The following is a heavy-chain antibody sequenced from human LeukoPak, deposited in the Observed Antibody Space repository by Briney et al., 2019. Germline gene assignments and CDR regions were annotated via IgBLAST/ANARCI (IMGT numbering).Heavy chain of an antibody. CDR1: GGSFSGYY. V-gene: IGHV4-34*01. CDR2: INHSGST. CDR3: ARGFGLDGTSPLYYYYYYYGMDV. D-gene: IGHD3-10*01. J-gene: IGHJ6*02. Sequence: PSETLSLTCAVYGGSFSGYYWSWIRQPPGKGLEWIGEINHSGSTNYNPSLKSRVTISVDTSKNQFSLKLSSVTAADTAVYYCARGFGLDGTSPLYYYYYYYGMDVWGQGTTVTVSS.